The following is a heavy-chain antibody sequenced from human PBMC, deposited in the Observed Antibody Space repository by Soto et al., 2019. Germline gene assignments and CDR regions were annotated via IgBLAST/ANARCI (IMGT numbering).Heavy chain of an antibody. J-gene: IGHJ3*02. CDR1: GFTFGDYA. CDR2: IRSKAYGGTT. CDR3: TSSHVLRYFDWFREPPLDAFDI. Sequence: PGGSLRLSCTAYGFTFGDYAMSWFRQAPGKGLEWVGFIRSKAYGGTTEYAASVKGRFTISRDDSKSIAYLQMNSLKTEDTAVYYCTSSHVLRYFDWFREPPLDAFDIWGQGTMVTVSS. V-gene: IGHV3-49*03. D-gene: IGHD3-9*01.